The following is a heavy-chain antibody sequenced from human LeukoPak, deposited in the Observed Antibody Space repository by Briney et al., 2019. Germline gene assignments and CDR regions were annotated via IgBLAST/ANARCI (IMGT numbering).Heavy chain of an antibody. CDR2: ISAYNGNT. D-gene: IGHD3-3*02. CDR1: GYTFTSYG. Sequence: ASVKVSCKASGYTFTSYGISWVRQAPGQALEWMGWISAYNGNTNYAQKLQGRVTMTIDTSTSTAYMELRSLRSDDTAVYYCARADPLAPNWFDPWGQGTLVTVSS. V-gene: IGHV1-18*01. CDR3: ARADPLAPNWFDP. J-gene: IGHJ5*02.